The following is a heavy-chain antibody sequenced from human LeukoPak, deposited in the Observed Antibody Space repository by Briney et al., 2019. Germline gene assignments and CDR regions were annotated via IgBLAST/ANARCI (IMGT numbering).Heavy chain of an antibody. CDR2: IYYSGST. D-gene: IGHD5-24*01. V-gene: IGHV4-39*01. Sequence: SETLSLTCTVSGGSISSSSYYWGWIRQPPGKGLEWIGSIYYSGSTYYNPSLKSRVTISVDTSKNQFSLKLSSVTAADTAVYYCARLGWLRHYFDYWGQGTLVTVSS. CDR1: GGSISSSSYY. J-gene: IGHJ4*02. CDR3: ARLGWLRHYFDY.